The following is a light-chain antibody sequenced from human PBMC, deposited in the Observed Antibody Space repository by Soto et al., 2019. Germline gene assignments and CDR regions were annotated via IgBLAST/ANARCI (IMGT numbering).Light chain of an antibody. CDR2: DAS. Sequence: EIVLTQSPATLSLSPGERATLSCSASQTINNYLAWYQQKPGQAPRLLVYDASYRAIGIPARFSGSGSGTHFTLTIRSLAPEEFAVYYCQQRSDWPPRLTFGGGTKGEIK. V-gene: IGKV3-11*01. CDR3: QQRSDWPPRLT. J-gene: IGKJ4*01. CDR1: QTINNY.